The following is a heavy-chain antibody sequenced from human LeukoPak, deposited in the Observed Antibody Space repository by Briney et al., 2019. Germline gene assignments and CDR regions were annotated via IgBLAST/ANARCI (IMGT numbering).Heavy chain of an antibody. V-gene: IGHV4-30-4*01. CDR1: GCSISSGDYY. CDR3: ARDRRSSGWSEFDY. D-gene: IGHD6-19*01. J-gene: IGHJ4*02. CDR2: IYYSGST. Sequence: SETLSLTCTVSGCSISSGDYYWSWIRQPPGKGLEWIGYIYYSGSTYYNPSLKSRVTISVDTSKNQFSLKLRSVTAADTAVYYCARDRRSSGWSEFDYWGQGTLVTVSS.